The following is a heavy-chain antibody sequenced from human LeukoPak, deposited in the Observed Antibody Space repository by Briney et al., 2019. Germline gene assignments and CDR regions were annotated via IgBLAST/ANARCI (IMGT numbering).Heavy chain of an antibody. D-gene: IGHD4-23*01. V-gene: IGHV4-59*01. Sequence: SETLSLTCTVSGGSISSYYWSWIRQPPGKGLEWIGYIYSSGSTNYNRSLKSRVTISVDTSKNQFSLKLSSVTAADTALYYCAGGFYFDYWGQGTLVTVSS. CDR2: IYSSGST. J-gene: IGHJ4*02. CDR3: AGGFYFDY. CDR1: GGSISSYY.